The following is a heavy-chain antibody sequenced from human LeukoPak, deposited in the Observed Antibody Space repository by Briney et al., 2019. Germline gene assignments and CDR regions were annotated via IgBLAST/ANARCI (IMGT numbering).Heavy chain of an antibody. CDR1: GFTFDDYA. J-gene: IGHJ4*02. D-gene: IGHD6-19*01. Sequence: PGGSLRLSCAASGFTFDDYAMHWVRQAPGKGLEWVSGISWNSGSIGYADSVKGRFTTSRDNAKNSLYLQMNSLRDEDTALYYCAKDTYSSRLGGYDYWGQGTLVTVSS. CDR3: AKDTYSSRLGGYDY. CDR2: ISWNSGSI. V-gene: IGHV3-9*01.